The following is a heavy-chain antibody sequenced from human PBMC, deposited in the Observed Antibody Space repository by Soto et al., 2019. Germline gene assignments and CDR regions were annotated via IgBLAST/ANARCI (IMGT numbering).Heavy chain of an antibody. CDR1: GGSISSSSYY. D-gene: IGHD5-18*01. Sequence: SETLSLTCTVSGGSISSSSYYWAWIRQPPGKGLEWIGSIYYSGSTYYNPSLKSRVTISVDTSRNQFSLKLSSVTAADTAVYYCARLVGSYGLYYYGMDVWGQGTTVTVSS. CDR2: IYYSGST. J-gene: IGHJ6*02. CDR3: ARLVGSYGLYYYGMDV. V-gene: IGHV4-39*01.